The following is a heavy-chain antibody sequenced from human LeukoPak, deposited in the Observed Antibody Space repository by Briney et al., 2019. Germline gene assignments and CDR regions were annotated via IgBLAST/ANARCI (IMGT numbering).Heavy chain of an antibody. V-gene: IGHV3-21*01. Sequence: NSGGSLRLSCAASGFTFSTYSMNWVRQAPGKGLEWVSSISGSSIYIYYADSVEGRFTISRDNAKNSLYLQMNSLRAEDTAVYYCARDPPYYDSSGYYYDYWGQGTLVTVSS. J-gene: IGHJ4*02. CDR3: ARDPPYYDSSGYYYDY. CDR2: ISGSSIYI. D-gene: IGHD3-22*01. CDR1: GFTFSTYS.